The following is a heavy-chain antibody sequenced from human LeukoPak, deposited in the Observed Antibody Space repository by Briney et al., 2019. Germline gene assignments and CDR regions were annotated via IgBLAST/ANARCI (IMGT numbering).Heavy chain of an antibody. J-gene: IGHJ4*02. CDR2: IRYDGSNK. Sequence: GGSLRLSCAASGFTFSSYGMHWVRQAPGKGLEWVAFIRYDGSNKYYADSVKGRFTISRDNSKNTLYLQMNSLRAEDTAVYYCARDGSDTAMADGEFDYWGQGTLVTVSS. V-gene: IGHV3-30*02. D-gene: IGHD5-18*01. CDR3: ARDGSDTAMADGEFDY. CDR1: GFTFSSYG.